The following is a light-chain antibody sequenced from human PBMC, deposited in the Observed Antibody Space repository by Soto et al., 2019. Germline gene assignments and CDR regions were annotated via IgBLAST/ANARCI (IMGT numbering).Light chain of an antibody. J-gene: IGKJ1*01. V-gene: IGKV1-9*01. CDR1: QGISSY. CDR3: QQYNSYS. Sequence: IQLTQSPSSLSASVVDIVKINCRASQGISSYLAWYQQKPGKAPKLLIYAASTLYGGVPSRFSGSGSGTEFTLTISSLQPDDFATYYCQQYNSYSCGQGTKGDI. CDR2: AAS.